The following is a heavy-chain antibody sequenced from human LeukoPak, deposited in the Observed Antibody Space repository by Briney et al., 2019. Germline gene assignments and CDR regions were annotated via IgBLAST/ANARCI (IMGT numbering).Heavy chain of an antibody. CDR2: IYYSGNI. V-gene: IGHV4-39*01. CDR3: QSQYLEWLLDY. J-gene: IGHJ4*02. CDR1: GGSISSSSYY. Sequence: PSETLSLTCTVSGGSISSSSYYWGWIRQPPGKGLEWIGSIYYSGNIYYNPSLKSRVTIFVDTSKNQFSLKLSSVTAADTAVYYCQSQYLEWLLDYWGQGTLVTVSS. D-gene: IGHD3-3*01.